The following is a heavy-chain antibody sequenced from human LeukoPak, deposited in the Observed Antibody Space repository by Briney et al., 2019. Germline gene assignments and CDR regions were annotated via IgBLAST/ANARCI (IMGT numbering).Heavy chain of an antibody. CDR1: GGSVSSGSYY. CDR3: ARVVWVTTLTFDY. V-gene: IGHV4-61*01. Sequence: KPSETLSLTCTVSGGSVSSGSYYWSWIRQPPGKGLEWIGYIYYSGSTNYNPSLKSRVTISVDTSKNQFSLKLSFVTAADTAVYYCARVVWVTTLTFDYWGQGTLVTVSS. D-gene: IGHD4-17*01. J-gene: IGHJ4*02. CDR2: IYYSGST.